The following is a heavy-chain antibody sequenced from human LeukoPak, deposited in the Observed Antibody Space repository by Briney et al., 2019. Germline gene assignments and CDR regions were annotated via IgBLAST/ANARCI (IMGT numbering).Heavy chain of an antibody. Sequence: GGSLRLSCAASGFTVSSNYMSWVRQAPGKGLEWVSVIYSGGSTYYADSVKGRFTISRDNSKNTLYLQMNSLRAEDTAVYYCARGDVVPAAIGGFDYWGQGTLVTVSS. CDR1: GFTVSSNY. CDR2: IYSGGST. J-gene: IGHJ4*02. CDR3: ARGDVVPAAIGGFDY. D-gene: IGHD2-2*02. V-gene: IGHV3-53*01.